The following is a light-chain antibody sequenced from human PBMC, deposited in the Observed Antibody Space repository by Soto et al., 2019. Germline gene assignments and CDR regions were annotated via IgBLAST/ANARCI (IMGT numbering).Light chain of an antibody. CDR2: DAS. V-gene: IGKV1-5*01. CDR1: HNVNRW. J-gene: IGKJ2*01. CDR3: QQYETYPGT. Sequence: DIQMTQSPATLSASVGDRVTITCRASHNVNRWLAWYQQKPGKAPNLLIYDASSWQSGVPSRFSGSASGTEFSLTISRLQPDDFATYYCQQYETYPGTFGQGTKLEMK.